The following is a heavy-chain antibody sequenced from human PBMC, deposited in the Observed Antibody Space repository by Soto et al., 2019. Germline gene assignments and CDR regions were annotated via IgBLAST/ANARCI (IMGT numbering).Heavy chain of an antibody. V-gene: IGHV1-69*01. D-gene: IGHD3-16*02. CDR3: GSAMEGLLLGELSHGDN. Sequence: QVQLVQSGAEVKKPGSSVKVSCKASGGTFSSYAISWVRQAPGQGLEWMGGIIPIFGTANYAQKFQGRVTITADESTRKANMELAGLRSEDTAVYTWGSAMEGLLLGELSHGDNWGQGTLVTVSS. J-gene: IGHJ4*02. CDR2: IIPIFGTA. CDR1: GGTFSSYA.